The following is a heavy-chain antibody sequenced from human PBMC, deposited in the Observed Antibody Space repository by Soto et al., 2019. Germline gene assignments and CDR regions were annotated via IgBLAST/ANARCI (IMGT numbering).Heavy chain of an antibody. D-gene: IGHD2-15*01. CDR3: AREIALACSGGSCYWYFQH. CDR1: GGTFSSYA. Sequence: QVQLVQSGAEVKKPGSSVKVSCKASGGTFSSYAISWVRQAPGQGLEWMGGIIPIFGTANYAQKFQGRVTITPDESTRTAYMGLSSLRSEDTAVYYCAREIALACSGGSCYWYFQHWGQGTLVTVSS. CDR2: IIPIFGTA. J-gene: IGHJ1*01. V-gene: IGHV1-69*01.